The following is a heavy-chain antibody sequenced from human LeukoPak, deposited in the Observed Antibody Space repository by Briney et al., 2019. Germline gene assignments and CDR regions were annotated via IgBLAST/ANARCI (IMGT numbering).Heavy chain of an antibody. Sequence: GGSLRLSCAASGFTFSSYDMHWVRQATGKGLEWVSAIGTAGDTYYPGSVKGRFTISRENAKNSLYLQMNSLRAGDTAVYYCARAGGNYYYVDVWGKGTTVTVSS. CDR2: IGTAGDT. CDR1: GFTFSSYD. D-gene: IGHD1-1*01. CDR3: ARAGGNYYYVDV. V-gene: IGHV3-13*01. J-gene: IGHJ6*03.